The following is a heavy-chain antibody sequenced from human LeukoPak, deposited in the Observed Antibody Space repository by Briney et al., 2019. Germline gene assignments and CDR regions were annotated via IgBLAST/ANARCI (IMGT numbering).Heavy chain of an antibody. CDR1: GYTFSGYY. CDR2: INPNSGGT. CDR3: ARGRRVHMGAISY. J-gene: IGHJ4*02. Sequence: ASVKVSCKASGYTFSGYYLHWVRQAPGQGLEWMGWINPNSGGTNSAQKFQGRVTMTRDTSIITAYMELSSLRSEDTAVYYCARGRRVHMGAISYWGQGTLVTVSS. D-gene: IGHD1-26*01. V-gene: IGHV1-2*02.